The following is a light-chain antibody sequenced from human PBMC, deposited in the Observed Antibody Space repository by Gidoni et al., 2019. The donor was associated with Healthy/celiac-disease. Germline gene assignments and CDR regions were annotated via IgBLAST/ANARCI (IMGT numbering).Light chain of an antibody. CDR3: QQYYSTPLT. J-gene: IGKJ1*01. Sequence: DIVMTQSPDSLAVSLGERATINYKSSQSVLYSSNNKNYLAWYQQKPGQPPKLLIYWASTRESGVPDRFSGSGSGTDFTLTISSLQAEDVAVYSCQQYYSTPLTFXQXTKVXIK. V-gene: IGKV4-1*01. CDR2: WAS. CDR1: QSVLYSSNNKNY.